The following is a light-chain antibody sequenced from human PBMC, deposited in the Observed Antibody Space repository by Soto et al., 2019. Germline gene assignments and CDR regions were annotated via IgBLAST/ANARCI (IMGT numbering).Light chain of an antibody. CDR3: QTWGTGIVV. CDR1: SGHSTYA. CDR2: VSSDGRH. V-gene: IGLV4-69*01. Sequence: QPVLTQSPSASASPGASVKLTCTLSSGHSTYAIAWHQQQPEKGPRYLMKVSSDGRHSKGDGIPDRFSGSSSGAERYLTISSLQYEDEADYYCQTWGTGIVVFGGGTQLTVL. J-gene: IGLJ2*01.